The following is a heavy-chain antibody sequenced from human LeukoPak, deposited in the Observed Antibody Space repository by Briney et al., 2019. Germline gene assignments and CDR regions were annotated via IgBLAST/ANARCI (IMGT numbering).Heavy chain of an antibody. J-gene: IGHJ4*02. CDR2: IKEDGSEK. V-gene: IGHV3-7*01. CDR3: ARDRALYDFWTGGY. D-gene: IGHD3-3*01. Sequence: PGGSLRLSCAASGFTFSSYWMSWVRQAPGKGLEWVANIKEDGSEKYYVDSVKGRFTISRDNAKTSLYLQMNSLRAEDTAVYYCARDRALYDFWTGGYWGQGTLVTVSS. CDR1: GFTFSSYW.